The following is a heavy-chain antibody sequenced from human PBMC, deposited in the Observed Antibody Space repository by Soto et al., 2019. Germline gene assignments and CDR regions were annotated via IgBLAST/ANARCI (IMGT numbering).Heavy chain of an antibody. V-gene: IGHV3-23*01. J-gene: IGHJ4*02. Sequence: PGGSLRLSCAASGFTFSSYAMSWVRQAPGKGLEWVSAISGSGGSTYYADSVKGRFTISRDNSKNTLYLQMNSLKADDTAVYYCAKMSTQWLVLYVPDDYWGQGTLVTVSS. D-gene: IGHD6-19*01. CDR2: ISGSGGST. CDR3: AKMSTQWLVLYVPDDY. CDR1: GFTFSSYA.